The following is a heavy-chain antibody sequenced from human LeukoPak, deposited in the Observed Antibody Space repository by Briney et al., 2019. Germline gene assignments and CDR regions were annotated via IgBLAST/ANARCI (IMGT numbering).Heavy chain of an antibody. CDR1: GGSISSYY. Sequence: SQTLSPTCTVSGGSISSYYWSWIRQPARKGLEWIGRIYTSGSTNSKPSLKSRVTMSVDTSKNQFSLKLRSVTAADTAVYYCAASSPDYDILTGYYSGDAFDIWGQGTMVTVSS. V-gene: IGHV4-4*07. J-gene: IGHJ3*02. D-gene: IGHD3-9*01. CDR2: IYTSGST. CDR3: AASSPDYDILTGYYSGDAFDI.